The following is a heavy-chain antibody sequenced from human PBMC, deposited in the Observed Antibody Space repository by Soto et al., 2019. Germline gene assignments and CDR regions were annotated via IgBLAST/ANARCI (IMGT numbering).Heavy chain of an antibody. V-gene: IGHV4-61*01. J-gene: IGHJ4*02. Sequence: SETLSLTCIVSGDSVSSGTFYWSWIRQPPGKGLEWIGYIYYRGSTNYNPSLKSRVTISIDTSRNQFSLKLSSVTAADTALYYCARGLDYVGFDYWGQGTLVTVFS. CDR2: IYYRGST. CDR3: ARGLDYVGFDY. D-gene: IGHD4-17*01. CDR1: GDSVSSGTFY.